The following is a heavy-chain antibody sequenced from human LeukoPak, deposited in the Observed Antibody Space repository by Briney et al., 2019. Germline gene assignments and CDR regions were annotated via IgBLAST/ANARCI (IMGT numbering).Heavy chain of an antibody. D-gene: IGHD4-17*01. J-gene: IGHJ6*04. V-gene: IGHV3-21*01. CDR3: ARAQVVLYTDDYGDYRNYYGMDV. CDR2: ISSSSSYI. Sequence: GGSLRLSCAASGFTFSSYSMNWVRQAPGKGLEWVSSISSSSSYIYYADSVKGRFTISRDNAKNSLYLQMNSLRAEDTAVYYCARAQVVLYTDDYGDYRNYYGMDVWGKGTTVTVSS. CDR1: GFTFSSYS.